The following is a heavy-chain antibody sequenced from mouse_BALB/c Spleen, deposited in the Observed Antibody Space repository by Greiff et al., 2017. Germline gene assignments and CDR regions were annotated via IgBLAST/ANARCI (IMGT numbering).Heavy chain of an antibody. CDR3: ARLAYYGNSFDY. J-gene: IGHJ2*01. V-gene: IGHV5-12-2*01. D-gene: IGHD2-10*01. Sequence: EVQGVESGGGLVQPGGSLKLSCAASGFTFSSYTMSWVRQTPEKRLEWVAYISNGGGSTYYPDTVKGRFTISRDNAKNTLYLQMSSLKSEDTAMYYCARLAYYGNSFDYWGQGTTLTVSS. CDR1: GFTFSSYT. CDR2: ISNGGGST.